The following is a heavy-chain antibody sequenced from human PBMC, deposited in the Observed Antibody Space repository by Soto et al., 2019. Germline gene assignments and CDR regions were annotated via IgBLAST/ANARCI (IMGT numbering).Heavy chain of an antibody. V-gene: IGHV1-18*04. J-gene: IGHJ6*02. Sequence: SVKVSCKASGYTFTSYGISWVRQAPVQGLEWMGWISAYNGNTNYAQKLQGRVTMTTDTSTSTAYMELRSLRSDDTAVYYCARAYGYSYHYYYYGMDVWGQGTTVTVSS. CDR1: GYTFTSYG. D-gene: IGHD5-18*01. CDR3: ARAYGYSYHYYYYGMDV. CDR2: ISAYNGNT.